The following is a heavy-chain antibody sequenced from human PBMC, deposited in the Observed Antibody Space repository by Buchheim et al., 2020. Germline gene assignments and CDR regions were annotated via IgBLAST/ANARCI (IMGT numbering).Heavy chain of an antibody. Sequence: QLQLQESGPGLVKPSETLSLTCTVSGGSIRSSSYYWGWIRQPPGKGLAWIGSIYYSGSTYYNPSLKRRVTISVDKSKNQFSLKLSYVTAADTAVYYCARHTTTVDDYYYYMDVWGKGTT. CDR2: IYYSGST. CDR1: GGSIRSSSYY. J-gene: IGHJ6*03. CDR3: ARHTTTVDDYYYYMDV. V-gene: IGHV4-39*01. D-gene: IGHD4-23*01.